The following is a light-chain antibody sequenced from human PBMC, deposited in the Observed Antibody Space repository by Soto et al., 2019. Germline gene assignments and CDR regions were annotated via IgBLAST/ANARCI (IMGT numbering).Light chain of an antibody. J-gene: IGKJ4*01. Sequence: EIVLTQAPATLSLSTGERATLSCRASQSVSSYLSWYQQNPGQAPSLLIYDESNRATGIPARFIGSGSGTDCTLTISILEPEDFAIYYCHQRRNWPPVTFGGGTKVEIK. CDR3: HQRRNWPPVT. CDR1: QSVSSY. CDR2: DES. V-gene: IGKV3-11*01.